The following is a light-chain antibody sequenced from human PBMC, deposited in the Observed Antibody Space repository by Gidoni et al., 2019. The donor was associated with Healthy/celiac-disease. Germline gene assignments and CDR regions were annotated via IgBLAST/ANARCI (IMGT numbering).Light chain of an antibody. Sequence: QLALTQPASVSGSPGQSITISCTGTSSDVGSYNLVSWYQQHPGKAPKLMIYEVSKRPSGVSNRFSGSKSGNTASLTISGLQAEDEADYYCCSYAGSSTLVVFGGGTKLTVL. CDR1: SSDVGSYNL. J-gene: IGLJ2*01. CDR2: EVS. CDR3: CSYAGSSTLVV. V-gene: IGLV2-23*02.